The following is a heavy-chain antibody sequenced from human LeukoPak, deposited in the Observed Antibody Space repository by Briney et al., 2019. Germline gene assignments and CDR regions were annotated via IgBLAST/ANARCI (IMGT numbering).Heavy chain of an antibody. J-gene: IGHJ6*02. V-gene: IGHV5-51*01. CDR3: ARPVSSSVPDHYGMDV. D-gene: IGHD6-6*01. CDR2: IYPGDSDT. Sequence: GASLQISCQGSGSIFTSYWIGWVRPLAGKGQEWMGIIYPGDSDTRYSPSFQGQVTISADKSISTASLQCSSLKASDTAMYYCARPVSSSVPDHYGMDVWGQGTTVTVSS. CDR1: GSIFTSYW.